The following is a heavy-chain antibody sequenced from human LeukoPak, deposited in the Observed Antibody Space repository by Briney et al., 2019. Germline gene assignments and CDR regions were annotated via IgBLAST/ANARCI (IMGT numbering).Heavy chain of an antibody. CDR1: GYTFTAYY. J-gene: IGHJ4*02. V-gene: IGHV1-2*02. D-gene: IGHD6-19*01. CDR2: INPKRGGT. CDR3: ARVVRYSSGPLTDLLPYYFDY. Sequence: GASVKVSCKASGYTFTAYYMHWVRQAPGQGLEWMGWINPKRGGTNYAQKFQGRVTITRDTSASAVYMELSSLRSDDMAVYYCARVVRYSSGPLTDLLPYYFDYWGQGTLVTVSS.